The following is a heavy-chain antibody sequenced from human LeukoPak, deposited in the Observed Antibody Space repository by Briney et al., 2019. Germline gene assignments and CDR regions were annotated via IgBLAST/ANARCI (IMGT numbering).Heavy chain of an antibody. CDR2: IKQDGSEK. Sequence: GGSLRLSCAASGFTFSSYAMSWVRQAPGKGLEWVANIKQDGSEKYYVDSVKGRFTISRDNAKNSLYLQMSSLRAEDTAVYYCARDTYDSSGYYAHLDYWGQGTLVTVSA. CDR3: ARDTYDSSGYYAHLDY. CDR1: GFTFSSYA. V-gene: IGHV3-7*01. D-gene: IGHD3-22*01. J-gene: IGHJ4*02.